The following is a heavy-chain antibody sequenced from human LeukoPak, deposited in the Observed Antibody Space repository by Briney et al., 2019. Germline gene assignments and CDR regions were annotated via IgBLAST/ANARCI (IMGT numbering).Heavy chain of an antibody. CDR3: ARSGYSSESSGYYFSIDH. D-gene: IGHD3-22*01. CDR1: GYTFTTYG. CDR2: ISAYNGNT. Sequence: SVKVSCKASGYTFTTYGISWVRQAPGQGLEWMGWISAYNGNTNYIQKLQDRVTMATDTSTRTDYMELRSLRSDDTAVYYCARSGYSSESSGYYFSIDHWGQGTLVTVSS. J-gene: IGHJ4*02. V-gene: IGHV1-18*01.